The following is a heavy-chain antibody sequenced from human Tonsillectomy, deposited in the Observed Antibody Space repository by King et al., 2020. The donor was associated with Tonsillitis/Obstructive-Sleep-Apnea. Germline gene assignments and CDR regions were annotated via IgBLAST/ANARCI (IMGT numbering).Heavy chain of an antibody. Sequence: QLQESGPGLVKPSETLSLTCTVSGGSISTYYWSWIRQPPGKGLEWIGYIYYTGSTNYNPSLKSRVTISVDTSKNQFSLRQSSVTAADTAVYYCAGGHSGSYFDYWGQGTLVTVSS. CDR1: GGSISTYY. CDR2: IYYTGST. J-gene: IGHJ4*02. D-gene: IGHD1-26*01. CDR3: AGGHSGSYFDY. V-gene: IGHV4-59*01.